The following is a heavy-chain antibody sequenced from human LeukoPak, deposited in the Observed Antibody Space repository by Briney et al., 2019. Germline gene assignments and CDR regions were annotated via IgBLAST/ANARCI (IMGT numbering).Heavy chain of an antibody. D-gene: IGHD3-22*01. CDR2: INPNSGGT. CDR1: GYTFTSYG. CDR3: ARDGEYSSERFDY. J-gene: IGHJ4*02. Sequence: ASVKVSCKASGYTFTSYGISWVRQPPGQGLEWMGWINPNSGGTNYAQKFQGRVTMTRDTSISTVYMEMSRLRSDDTAVYYCARDGEYSSERFDYWGQGTLVTVSS. V-gene: IGHV1-2*02.